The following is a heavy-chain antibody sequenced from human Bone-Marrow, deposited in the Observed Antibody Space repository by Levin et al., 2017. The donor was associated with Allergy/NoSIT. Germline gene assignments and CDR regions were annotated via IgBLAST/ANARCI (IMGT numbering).Heavy chain of an antibody. Sequence: GESLKISCAASGFTFSSSFSSYAMSWVRQAPGKGLEWVSTISGSGGSTYYADSVKGRFTISRDNSKNTLYLQMNSLRAEDTAVFYCAKDYLTIDSDAFDIWGQGTMVTVSS. D-gene: IGHD2-15*01. CDR1: GFTFSSSFSSYA. V-gene: IGHV3-23*01. CDR3: AKDYLTIDSDAFDI. J-gene: IGHJ3*02. CDR2: ISGSGGST.